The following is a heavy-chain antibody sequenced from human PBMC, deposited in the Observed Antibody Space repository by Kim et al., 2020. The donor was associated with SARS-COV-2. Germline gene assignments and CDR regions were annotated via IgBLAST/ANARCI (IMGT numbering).Heavy chain of an antibody. Sequence: GRENYVVDSVKSRFTIAIDNAINSMYLQMNRLSAEDTAVYYCARGSSASAWGQGTLVTVSS. D-gene: IGHD2-2*01. V-gene: IGHV3-7*01. CDR3: ARGSSASA. CDR2: GREN. J-gene: IGHJ4*02.